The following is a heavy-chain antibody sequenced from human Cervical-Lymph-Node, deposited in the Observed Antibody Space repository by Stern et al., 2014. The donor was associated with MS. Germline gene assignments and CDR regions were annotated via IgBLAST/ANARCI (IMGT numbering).Heavy chain of an antibody. J-gene: IGHJ4*02. CDR2: IHRSGGT. D-gene: IGHD6-13*01. V-gene: IGHV4-31*03. CDR3: AREGARGAAGS. Sequence: QLQLQESGPGLVKPSKTLSLICTVSGGSINNGSYYWNWIRQHPGKGLEWIGSIHRSGGTYCIPSLKSRLTISVDKSKNHFSVKLASVTAADTAVYYCAREGARGAAGSWGQGTLVTVSS. CDR1: GGSINNGSYY.